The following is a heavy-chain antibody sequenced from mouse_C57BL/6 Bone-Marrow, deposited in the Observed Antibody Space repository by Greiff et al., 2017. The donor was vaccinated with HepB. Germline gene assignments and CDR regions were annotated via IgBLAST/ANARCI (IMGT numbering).Heavy chain of an antibody. D-gene: IGHD2-2*01. CDR1: GYSFTDYN. Sequence: EVKLMESGPELVKPGASVKISCKASGYSFTDYNMNWVKQSNGKSLEWIGVINPNYGTTSYNQKFKGKATLTVDQSSSTAYMQLNSLTSEDSAVYYCSRGEDYGYDGFDYWGQGTTLTVSS. CDR3: SRGEDYGYDGFDY. J-gene: IGHJ2*01. CDR2: INPNYGTT. V-gene: IGHV1-39*01.